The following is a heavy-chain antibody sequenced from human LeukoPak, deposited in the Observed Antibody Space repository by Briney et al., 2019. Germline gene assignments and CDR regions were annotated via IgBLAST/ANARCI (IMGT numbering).Heavy chain of an antibody. J-gene: IGHJ6*03. CDR2: ISSNGGST. CDR3: AREGPAWELFDYYYMDV. V-gene: IGHV3-64*01. D-gene: IGHD1-26*01. CDR1: GFTFSSYA. Sequence: GGSLRLSCAASGFTFSSYAMHWVRQAPGKGLEYVSAISSNGGSTYYANSVKGRFTISRDNSKNTLYLQMGSLRAEDMAVYYCAREGPAWELFDYYYMDVWGKGTTVTVSS.